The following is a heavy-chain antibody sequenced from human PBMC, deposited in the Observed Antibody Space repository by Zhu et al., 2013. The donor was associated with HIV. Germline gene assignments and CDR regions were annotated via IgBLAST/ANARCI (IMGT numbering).Heavy chain of an antibody. D-gene: IGHD1-26*01. V-gene: IGHV4-39*07. CDR3: ARDQIVGATLDAFDI. Sequence: QVQLQESGPGLVKPSETLSLTCTVSGGSISSSSYYWGWIRQPPGKGLEWIGSIYYSGSTYYNPSLKSRVTISVDTSKNQFSLKLSSVTAADTAVYYCARDQIVGATLDAFDIWGQGTMVTVSS. CDR1: GGSISSSSYY. J-gene: IGHJ3*02. CDR2: IYYSGST.